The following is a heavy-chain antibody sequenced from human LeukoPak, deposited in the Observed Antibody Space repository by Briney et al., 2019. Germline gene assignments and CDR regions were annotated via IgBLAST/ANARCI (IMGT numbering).Heavy chain of an antibody. CDR3: ATLYKYQLSKVPSYYYYYYMDV. D-gene: IGHD2-2*01. CDR1: GYTFTGYF. Sequence: ASVKVSCKASGYTFTGYFIHWVRQAPGQGLEWMGWINPNNGDTNYAQKFQGRVTMTRDTSITTAYMELSRLRSDDTAVYYCATLYKYQLSKVPSYYYYYYMDVWGKGTTVTISS. J-gene: IGHJ6*03. CDR2: INPNNGDT. V-gene: IGHV1-2*02.